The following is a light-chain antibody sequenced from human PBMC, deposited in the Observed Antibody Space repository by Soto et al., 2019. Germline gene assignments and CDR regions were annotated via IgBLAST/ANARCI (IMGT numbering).Light chain of an antibody. J-gene: IGLJ1*01. Sequence: QSALTQPPSASGSLGQSVTIPCTGTSSDVGRYNYVSWYQQHPGKVPKLLIYEVSNRPSGVPDRFSGSKSGNTASLTVSGLKVEDEADYYCCSSGGSPTYVFGTGTKLTVL. CDR2: EVS. CDR3: CSSGGSPTYV. V-gene: IGLV2-8*01. CDR1: SSDVGRYNY.